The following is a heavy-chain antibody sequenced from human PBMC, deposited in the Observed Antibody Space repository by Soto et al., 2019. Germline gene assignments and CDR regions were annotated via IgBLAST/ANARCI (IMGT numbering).Heavy chain of an antibody. Sequence: ASVKVSCKASGGTFSSYTISWVRQAPGQGLEWMGRIIPILGIANYAQKFQGRVTITADKSPSTAYMELSSLRSEDTAVYYCARANSGYVINLTFDIWGQGTMVTVSS. CDR3: ARANSGYVINLTFDI. CDR2: IIPILGIA. V-gene: IGHV1-69*02. J-gene: IGHJ3*02. CDR1: GGTFSSYT. D-gene: IGHD5-12*01.